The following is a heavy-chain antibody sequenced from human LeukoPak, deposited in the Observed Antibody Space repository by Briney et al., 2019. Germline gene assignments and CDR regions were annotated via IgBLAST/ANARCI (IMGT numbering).Heavy chain of an antibody. V-gene: IGHV1-18*01. CDR1: GYTFTSYG. CDR2: ISAYNGNT. D-gene: IGHD1-26*01. Sequence: ASVKVSCKASGYTFTSYGISWVRQAPGQGLEWMGWISAYNGNTNYAQKFQGRVTMTEDTSTDTAYMELSSLRSEDTAVYYCATPYGGSYAVGWFDPWGQGTLVTVSS. CDR3: ATPYGGSYAVGWFDP. J-gene: IGHJ5*02.